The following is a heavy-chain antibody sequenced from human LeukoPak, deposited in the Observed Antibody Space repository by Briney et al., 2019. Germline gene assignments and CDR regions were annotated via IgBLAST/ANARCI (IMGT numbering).Heavy chain of an antibody. CDR3: ARDRISINALDM. V-gene: IGHV4-59*11. CDR1: GSTISGHY. J-gene: IGHJ3*02. CDR2: ISHIGST. D-gene: IGHD1-14*01. Sequence: NASETLSLTCTVSGSTISGHYLTWLRQPPGKGLEWMGYISHIGSTNYNPSLKSRVTISVDTSKNQFSLKLTSVTAEDTAVYYCARDRISINALDMWGQGTMVTVSS.